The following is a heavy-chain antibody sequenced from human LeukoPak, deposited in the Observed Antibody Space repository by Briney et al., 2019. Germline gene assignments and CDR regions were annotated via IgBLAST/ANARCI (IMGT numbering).Heavy chain of an antibody. CDR2: MKQDESEK. CDR1: GFTFNSYW. V-gene: IGHV3-7*01. J-gene: IGHJ3*02. CDR3: AREVGAKAFDI. Sequence: GGSLRLSCAASGFTFNSYWMTWVRQAPGKGLEWVANMKQDESEKYYVDSVKGRFTISRDSAKSSLYLQMNSLRAEDTAVYYCAREVGAKAFDIWGQGTMVTVSS. D-gene: IGHD1-26*01.